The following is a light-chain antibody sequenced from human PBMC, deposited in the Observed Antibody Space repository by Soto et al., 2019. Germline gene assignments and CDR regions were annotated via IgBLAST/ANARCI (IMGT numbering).Light chain of an antibody. V-gene: IGKV3-15*01. CDR2: RAS. CDR3: QQYGSSPWT. J-gene: IGKJ1*01. Sequence: IVRTQSPATLSVSPGERATLSCRAVHSVGSNLAWYQQKPGQAPRLLIYRASTRATGIPARFSGSGSGTDFTLTISRLEPEDFAVYYCQQYGSSPWTFGQGTKVDTK. CDR1: HSVGSN.